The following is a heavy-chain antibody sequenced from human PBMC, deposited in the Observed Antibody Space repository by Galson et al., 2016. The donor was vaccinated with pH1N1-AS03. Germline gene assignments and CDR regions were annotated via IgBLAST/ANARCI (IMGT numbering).Heavy chain of an antibody. D-gene: IGHD3-16*01. Sequence: SETLSLTCTVSDGSISSSSYYWGWIRQPPGKGLDWIASIYYSGSTYSNPSLKSRVTISVDTSKNQFSLKLISVPAADTAVYYCARQKGGSKTAFDIWGQGTMVTVSS. CDR3: ARQKGGSKTAFDI. J-gene: IGHJ3*02. CDR1: DGSISSSSYY. V-gene: IGHV4-39*01. CDR2: IYYSGST.